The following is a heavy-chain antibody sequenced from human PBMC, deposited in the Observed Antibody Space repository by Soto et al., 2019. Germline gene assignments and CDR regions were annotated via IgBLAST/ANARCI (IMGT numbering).Heavy chain of an antibody. J-gene: IGHJ5*02. D-gene: IGHD1-1*01. CDR1: GFSLSTSGMR. CDR2: IDWDDDK. V-gene: IGHV2-70*04. CDR3: AKTGTDGSWFDP. Sequence: SGPTREKPTQTLTLTCTFSGFSLSTSGMRVSWIRQPPGKALEWLARIDWDDDKFYSTSLRTRLTISKDTSKNQVVLTMTNMYPVDTATYYCAKTGTDGSWFDPWGQGTLVTVSS.